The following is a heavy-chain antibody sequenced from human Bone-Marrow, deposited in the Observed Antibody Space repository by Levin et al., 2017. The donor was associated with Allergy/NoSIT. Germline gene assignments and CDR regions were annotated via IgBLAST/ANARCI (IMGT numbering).Heavy chain of an antibody. V-gene: IGHV3-11*01. Sequence: GESLKISCAASGFTFSDYYMSWIRQAPGKGLEWVSYISSSGSTIYYADSVKGRFTISRDNAKNSLYLQMNSLRAEDTAVYYCARSAVSHFDYWGQGTLVTVSS. CDR1: GFTFSDYY. D-gene: IGHD4-17*01. CDR2: ISSSGSTI. J-gene: IGHJ4*02. CDR3: ARSAVSHFDY.